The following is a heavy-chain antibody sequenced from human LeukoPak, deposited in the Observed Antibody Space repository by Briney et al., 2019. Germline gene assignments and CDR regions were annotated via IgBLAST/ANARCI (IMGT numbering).Heavy chain of an antibody. CDR1: GFTFSSYN. D-gene: IGHD2-8*02. Sequence: PGGSLRLSCAGSGFTFSSYNMNWVRQAPGKGLEWVSSITSSTSHIYYADSVKGRFTISRDNAKNSLYLQMNSLRADDTAVYYCTRVSLVGISDYWGQGTLVTVSS. J-gene: IGHJ4*02. CDR3: TRVSLVGISDY. CDR2: ITSSTSHI. V-gene: IGHV3-21*04.